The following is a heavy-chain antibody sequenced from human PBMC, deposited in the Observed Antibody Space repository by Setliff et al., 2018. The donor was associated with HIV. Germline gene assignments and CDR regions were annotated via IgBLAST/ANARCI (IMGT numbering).Heavy chain of an antibody. Sequence: LRLSCEASGFTFSSYSMNWVRQAPGKGLEWISYISTSGSIIYYADSVKGRFTISRDNAKNSLYLQMNSLRAEDTAVYFCARDVAVAGTEFWGQGTLVTVSS. CDR2: ISTSGSII. CDR1: GFTFSSYS. D-gene: IGHD6-19*01. CDR3: ARDVAVAGTEF. J-gene: IGHJ4*02. V-gene: IGHV3-48*04.